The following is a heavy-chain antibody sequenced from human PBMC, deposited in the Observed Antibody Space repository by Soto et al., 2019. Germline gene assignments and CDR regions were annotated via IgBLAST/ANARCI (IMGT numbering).Heavy chain of an antibody. V-gene: IGHV3-23*01. Sequence: GGSLRLSCAASGFTFSSYAMSWVRQAPGKGLEWVSGFRSSGDDGTTYYADSVKGRFTISRDNSKNTLFLQMNSLRAEDTAIYYCAKKVNSGPGSQYFDYWGQGTLVTVSS. CDR1: GFTFSSYA. D-gene: IGHD3-10*01. CDR2: FRSSGDDGTT. CDR3: AKKVNSGPGSQYFDY. J-gene: IGHJ4*02.